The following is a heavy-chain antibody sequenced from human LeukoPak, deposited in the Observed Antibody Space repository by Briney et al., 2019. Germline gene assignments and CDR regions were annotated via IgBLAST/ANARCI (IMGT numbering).Heavy chain of an antibody. Sequence: GESLQISCKGSGYSFTSYWIGWVRQMPGKGLEWMGIIYPGDSDTRYSPSFQGQVTISADKSISTAYLQWSSLKASDTAMYYCARQLVPAAMRAYYYYYGMDVWGQGTTVTVSS. D-gene: IGHD2-2*01. CDR2: IYPGDSDT. CDR3: ARQLVPAAMRAYYYYYGMDV. V-gene: IGHV5-51*01. J-gene: IGHJ6*02. CDR1: GYSFTSYW.